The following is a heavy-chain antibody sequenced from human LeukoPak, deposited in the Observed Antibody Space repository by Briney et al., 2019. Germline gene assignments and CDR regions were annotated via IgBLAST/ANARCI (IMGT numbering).Heavy chain of an antibody. Sequence: ASVKLSCKVSGYTLTELSMHWVRQAPGTGLEWMGGFDPEDGETIYAQKFQGRVTMTEDTSTDTAYMELSSLRSEDTAVYYCATGGITQDWFDPWGQGTLVTVSS. CDR3: ATGGITQDWFDP. J-gene: IGHJ5*02. CDR2: FDPEDGET. V-gene: IGHV1-24*01. D-gene: IGHD3-10*01. CDR1: GYTLTELS.